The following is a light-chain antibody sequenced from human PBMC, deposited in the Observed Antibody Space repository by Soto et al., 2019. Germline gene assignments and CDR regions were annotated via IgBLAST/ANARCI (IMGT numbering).Light chain of an antibody. V-gene: IGLV2-23*02. CDR3: CSYGTRTTLVL. CDR2: EVS. J-gene: IGLJ6*01. Sequence: QSVLTQPASVSGSPGQSITISCTGTSSDVGSYNLVSWYQQHPGKAPKLMIYEVSERPSGVSRRFSGSKSGNTASLTISGLQAEDEDDYFCSYGTRTTLVLFGGGTKVTVL. CDR1: SSDVGSYNL.